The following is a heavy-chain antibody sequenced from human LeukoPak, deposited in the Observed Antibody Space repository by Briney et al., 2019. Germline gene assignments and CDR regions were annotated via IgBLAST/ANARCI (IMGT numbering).Heavy chain of an antibody. CDR1: GFTFTSYW. J-gene: IGHJ4*02. CDR2: IKQDGSEK. D-gene: IGHD3-10*01. CDR3: ARDGGYYYGSGGELGDY. Sequence: PGGSLRLSCAASGFTFTSYWMSWVRQAPGKGLEWVANIKQDGSEKYYVDSVKDRFTISRANAKNSLYLQMNSLRAEDTAVYYCARDGGYYYGSGGELGDYWGQGTLVTVSS. V-gene: IGHV3-7*01.